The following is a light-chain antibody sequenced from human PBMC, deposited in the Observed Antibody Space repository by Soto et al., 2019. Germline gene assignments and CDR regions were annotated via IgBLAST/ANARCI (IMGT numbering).Light chain of an antibody. J-gene: IGKJ1*01. CDR1: QSISNW. CDR3: QQYNSYS. CDR2: HAS. Sequence: DIQMSQSPSSLPASVGDRVPIPCRASQSISNWLAWYPKKPGTATKLLIYHASTLESGVPSRFICSGSGTEFTLTISSLQPDYFATDYCQQYNSYSFGQGTKVDIK. V-gene: IGKV1-5*01.